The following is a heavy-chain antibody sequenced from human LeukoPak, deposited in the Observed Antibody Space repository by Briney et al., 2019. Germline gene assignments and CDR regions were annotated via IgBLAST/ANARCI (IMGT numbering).Heavy chain of an antibody. V-gene: IGHV1-69*13. D-gene: IGHD5-24*01. CDR2: INPIFGTA. J-gene: IGHJ4*02. CDR3: ARGDGYNPFDY. Sequence: ASVKVSCKASGGTFSSYAISWVRQAPGQGLEWMGGINPIFGTANYAQKFQGRVTITADESTSTAYMELSSLRSEDTAVYYCARGDGYNPFDYWGQGTLVTVSS. CDR1: GGTFSSYA.